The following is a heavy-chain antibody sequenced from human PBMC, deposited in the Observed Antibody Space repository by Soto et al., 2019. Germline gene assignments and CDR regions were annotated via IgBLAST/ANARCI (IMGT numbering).Heavy chain of an antibody. CDR3: AASDSSSWQHDY. D-gene: IGHD6-13*01. V-gene: IGHV1-69*01. J-gene: IGHJ4*02. CDR2: IIPIFETA. Sequence: QVQLVQSGAELKKPGSSVRVPCKISGDSFSSYAISWVRQAPGEGLEWVGGIIPIFETANYAQNFQGRVTITAVESTTTAYMEVTRLRPEDTAIFYCAASDSSSWQHDYWGQGTLITVSS. CDR1: GDSFSSYA.